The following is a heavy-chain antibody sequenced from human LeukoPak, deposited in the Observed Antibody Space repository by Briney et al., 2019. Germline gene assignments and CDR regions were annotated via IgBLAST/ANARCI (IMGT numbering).Heavy chain of an antibody. V-gene: IGHV4-39*01. Sequence: SETLSLTCSVSGGSITSSSYYWAWVRQSPEKGLEWIGSIYYTGGTHYSPFLKSRVIMSVDTSKNQFSLNLSSVTAADTAVYYCARREVETTFLYFYYMDVWGKGTTVTVSS. CDR1: GGSITSSSYY. D-gene: IGHD2/OR15-2a*01. J-gene: IGHJ6*03. CDR3: ARREVETTFLYFYYMDV. CDR2: IYYTGGT.